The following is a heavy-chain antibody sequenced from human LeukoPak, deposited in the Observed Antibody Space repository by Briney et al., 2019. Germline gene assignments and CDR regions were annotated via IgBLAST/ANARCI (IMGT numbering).Heavy chain of an antibody. V-gene: IGHV4-31*03. J-gene: IGHJ3*02. CDR3: ARDRGLAYCGGDCYSGTRDAFDI. CDR1: GGSISSGGYY. CDR2: IYYSGST. D-gene: IGHD2-21*02. Sequence: SETLSLTCTVSGGSISSGGYYWSWIRQHPGKGLEWIGYIYYSGSTYYNPSLKSRVTISVDTSKNQFSLKLSSVTAADTAVYYCARDRGLAYCGGDCYSGTRDAFDIWGQGTMVTVSS.